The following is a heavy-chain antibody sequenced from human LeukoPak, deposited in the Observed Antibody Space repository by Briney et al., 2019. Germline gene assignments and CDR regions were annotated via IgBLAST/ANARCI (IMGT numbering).Heavy chain of an antibody. CDR3: ARGPPPEYSSGWYFDY. V-gene: IGHV3-30-3*01. CDR1: GVTLSSYA. D-gene: IGHD6-19*01. CDR2: ISYDGGNK. Sequence: GGSLRLSCAASGVTLSSYAMHWVRQAPGKGLEWVAVISYDGGNKYYADSVKGRFTISRDNSKNTLYLQMNSLRAEDTAVYYCARGPPPEYSSGWYFDYWGQGTLVTVSS. J-gene: IGHJ4*02.